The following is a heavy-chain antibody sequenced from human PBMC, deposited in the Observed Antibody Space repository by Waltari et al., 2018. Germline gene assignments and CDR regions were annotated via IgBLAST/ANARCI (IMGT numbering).Heavy chain of an antibody. CDR3: ARKAGSGYPYGPFYYDN. Sequence: EVHLAESGGGVVQPGGSLRLSCTGSGFRFGDYWMHWVRQAPGKGLEWVSRINVDGGYISYGDSVKGRFTIPRDNAKNTVFLQLNSLRANDTAVYVCARKAGSGYPYGPFYYDNWGQGTLVTVSS. J-gene: IGHJ4*02. CDR1: GFRFGDYW. V-gene: IGHV3-74*01. D-gene: IGHD5-12*01. CDR2: INVDGGYI.